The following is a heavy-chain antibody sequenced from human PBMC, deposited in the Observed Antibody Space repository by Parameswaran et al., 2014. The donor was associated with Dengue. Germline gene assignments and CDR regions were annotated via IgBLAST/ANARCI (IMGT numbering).Heavy chain of an antibody. CDR2: IYPGDSDT. D-gene: IGHD3-10*01. J-gene: IGHJ6*02. Sequence: VRQMPGKGLEWMGIIYPGDSDTRYSPSFQGQVTISADKSISTAYLQWSSLKASDTAMYYCARHLGRIHLNSVLLWFGDSPPYYYGMDVWGQGTTVTVSS. CDR3: ARHLGRIHLNSVLLWFGDSPPYYYGMDV. V-gene: IGHV5-51*01.